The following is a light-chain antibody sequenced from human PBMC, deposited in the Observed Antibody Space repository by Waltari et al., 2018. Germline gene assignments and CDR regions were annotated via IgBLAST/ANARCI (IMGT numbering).Light chain of an antibody. CDR3: QQVNNYPFT. Sequence: DIQLTQSPSFLSASVGDRVTITCRASQDISSSLAWYQQKPGRAPKLLIYAASTLQSGVPSRLSGSGSGTEFTLTISSLHPEDFVTYYCQQVNNYPFTFGPGTILDVK. CDR1: QDISSS. V-gene: IGKV1-9*01. J-gene: IGKJ3*01. CDR2: AAS.